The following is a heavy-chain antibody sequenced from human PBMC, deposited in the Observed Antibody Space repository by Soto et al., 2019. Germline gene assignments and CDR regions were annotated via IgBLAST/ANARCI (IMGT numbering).Heavy chain of an antibody. CDR2: INPNSGDT. Sequence: QVQLVQSGAEVKKPGASVKVSCKASGYTFTGFYMHWVRQAPGQGLEWMGWINPNSGDTEYAQNFQGWVTMTRDTSISTAYMGLRRLRSDDTAVYYCATGGSTGTREFDYWGQGTLVSVSS. CDR1: GYTFTGFY. J-gene: IGHJ4*02. V-gene: IGHV1-2*04. D-gene: IGHD4-17*01. CDR3: ATGGSTGTREFDY.